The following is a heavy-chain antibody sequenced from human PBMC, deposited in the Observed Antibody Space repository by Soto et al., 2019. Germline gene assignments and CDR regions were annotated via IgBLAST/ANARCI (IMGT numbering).Heavy chain of an antibody. J-gene: IGHJ3*02. D-gene: IGHD3-22*01. Sequence: LRLSCAASGFTFSSYSMNWVRQAPGKGLEWVSYISSSSTTIYYADSVTGRFTISRDNAKNSLYLQMNSLRAEDTAVYYCARDPHDSSGSAFDIWGQGTMVTVSS. CDR3: ARDPHDSSGSAFDI. V-gene: IGHV3-48*01. CDR2: ISSSSTTI. CDR1: GFTFSSYS.